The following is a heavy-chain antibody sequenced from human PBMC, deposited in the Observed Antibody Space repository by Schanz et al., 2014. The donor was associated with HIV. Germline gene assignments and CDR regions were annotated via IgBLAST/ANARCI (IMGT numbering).Heavy chain of an antibody. V-gene: IGHV3-30-3*01. J-gene: IGHJ3*02. CDR2: ISHDGSNK. D-gene: IGHD4-17*01. Sequence: QVQLVESGGGVVQPGRSLRLSCAASGFSFDMNAMHWVRQAPGKGLEWVAVISHDGSNKYYADSVKGRFTISRDNSKNTLYLQMNSLRAEDTAVYYCAKEATVVTLAFDIWGQGTMVTVSS. CDR3: AKEATVVTLAFDI. CDR1: GFSFDMNA.